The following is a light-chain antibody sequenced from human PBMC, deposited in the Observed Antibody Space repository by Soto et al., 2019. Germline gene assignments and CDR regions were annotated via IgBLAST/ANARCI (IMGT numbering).Light chain of an antibody. J-gene: IGKJ1*01. Sequence: DIQMTQSPSTLSGSVGDRVTITCRSSQTISSLLAWYQQKPGKAPKLLIYNASTLKSGVPSMLSGSGSGTEFTLTISILQPDDFATYYCQHYNSYSEAFGQGTKVELK. V-gene: IGKV1-5*03. CDR2: NAS. CDR1: QTISSL. CDR3: QHYNSYSEA.